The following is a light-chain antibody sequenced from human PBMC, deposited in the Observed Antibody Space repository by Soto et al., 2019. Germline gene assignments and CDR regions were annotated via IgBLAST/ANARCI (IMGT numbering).Light chain of an antibody. Sequence: DIQMTQSPSSLSASVGDRVTITCRASQSISSYLNWYQQKPGKAPKLLIYAASSLQSGVPSRFSGSGDGTDFTLTISSLQPEDFATYYCQQSYSTTPWTFGQGTKVEIK. V-gene: IGKV1-39*01. CDR2: AAS. CDR1: QSISSY. CDR3: QQSYSTTPWT. J-gene: IGKJ1*01.